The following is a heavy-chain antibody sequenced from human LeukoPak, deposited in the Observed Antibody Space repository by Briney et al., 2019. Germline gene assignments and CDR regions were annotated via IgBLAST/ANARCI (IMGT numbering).Heavy chain of an antibody. CDR2: INPNSGGT. D-gene: IGHD2-15*01. Sequence: ASVKVSCKASGYTFTGYYMHWVRQAPGQGLEWMGWINPNSGGTNYAQRFQGRVTMTRDPSISPAYMELSRLRSDDTAVYYCARPRLYCSGGSCPTDYWGQGTLVTVSS. CDR3: ARPRLYCSGGSCPTDY. V-gene: IGHV1-2*02. CDR1: GYTFTGYY. J-gene: IGHJ4*02.